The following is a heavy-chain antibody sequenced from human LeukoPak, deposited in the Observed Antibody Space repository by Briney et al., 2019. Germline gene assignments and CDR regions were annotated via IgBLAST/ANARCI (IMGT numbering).Heavy chain of an antibody. Sequence: ASVKVSCKASGYTFTGYYMHWVRQAPGQGLEWMGWINPNSGGTNYAQKFQGRVTMTRDTSISTAYMELSRLRSDDTAVYYCARAREYYYDSSGPDYWGQGTLVTVSS. CDR1: GYTFTGYY. V-gene: IGHV1-2*02. D-gene: IGHD3-22*01. CDR3: ARAREYYYDSSGPDY. CDR2: INPNSGGT. J-gene: IGHJ4*02.